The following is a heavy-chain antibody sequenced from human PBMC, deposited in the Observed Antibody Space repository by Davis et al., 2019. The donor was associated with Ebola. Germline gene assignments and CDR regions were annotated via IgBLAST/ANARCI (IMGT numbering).Heavy chain of an antibody. CDR2: INPSGGST. V-gene: IGHV1-46*01. J-gene: IGHJ4*02. D-gene: IGHD2-2*02. CDR1: GYTFTSYD. CDR3: ARDLWNVVVPAAILGY. Sequence: ASVKVSCKASGYTFTSYDINWVRQAPGQGLEWMGIINPSGGSTSYAQKFQGRVTMTRDTSTSTVYMELSSLRSEDTAVYYCARDLWNVVVPAAILGYWGQGTLVTVSS.